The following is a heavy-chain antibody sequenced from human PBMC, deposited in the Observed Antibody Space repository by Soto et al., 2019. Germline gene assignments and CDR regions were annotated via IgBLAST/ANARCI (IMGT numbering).Heavy chain of an antibody. CDR1: GGSISSSSYY. Sequence: QLQLQESGPGLVKPSETLSLTCTVSGGSISSSSYYWGWIRQPPGKGLEWIGSIYYSGSTYYNPSLKSRVTISVDTSKNQFSLKLSSVTAADTAVYYCXRXXXSSSHPNYYYYYGMDVWGQGTTVTVSS. D-gene: IGHD6-13*01. CDR2: IYYSGST. V-gene: IGHV4-39*01. CDR3: XRXXXSSSHPNYYYYYGMDV. J-gene: IGHJ6*02.